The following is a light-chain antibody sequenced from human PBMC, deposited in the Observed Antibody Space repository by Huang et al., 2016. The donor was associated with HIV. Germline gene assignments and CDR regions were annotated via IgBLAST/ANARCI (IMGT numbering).Light chain of an antibody. CDR1: QRVSSTY. CDR3: QQYDSSPWT. V-gene: IGKV3-20*01. CDR2: GAS. Sequence: EIVLTQSPGTLSLSPGERATLSCRASQRVSSTYLAWYQQKPGQAPRLLVYGASSRATGIPDRFSGSGSGTDFTLTISRLEPEDLAVYYCQQYDSSPWTFGQGTKVEIK. J-gene: IGKJ1*01.